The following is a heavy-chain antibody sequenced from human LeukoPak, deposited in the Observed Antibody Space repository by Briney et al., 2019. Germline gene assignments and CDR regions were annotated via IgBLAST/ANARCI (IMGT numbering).Heavy chain of an antibody. V-gene: IGHV4-38-2*02. CDR1: GYSISSGYY. J-gene: IGHJ1*01. CDR3: ARESGGGYPEYFQH. Sequence: SETLSLTCTVSGYSISSGYYWGWIRQPPGKGLEWIASIYHSGDTYYNPSLKSRVTISVDTSKNQFSLKLSSVTAADTAVYYCARESGGGYPEYFQHWGQGTLVTVSS. CDR2: IYHSGDT. D-gene: IGHD3-16*02.